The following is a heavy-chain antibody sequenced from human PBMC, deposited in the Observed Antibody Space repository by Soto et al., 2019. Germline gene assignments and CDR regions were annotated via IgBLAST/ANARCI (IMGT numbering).Heavy chain of an antibody. J-gene: IGHJ4*02. V-gene: IGHV1-69*02. CDR2: IIHILGIA. CDR1: GGTFSSYT. CDR3: ALVDTAMVTPDY. D-gene: IGHD5-18*01. Sequence: QVQLVQSGAEVKKPGSSVKVSCKASGGTFSSYTISWVRQAPGQGLEWMGRIIHILGIANYAQKFQGRVTITADKSTSTAYMELSSLRSEDTAVYYCALVDTAMVTPDYWGQGTLVTVSS.